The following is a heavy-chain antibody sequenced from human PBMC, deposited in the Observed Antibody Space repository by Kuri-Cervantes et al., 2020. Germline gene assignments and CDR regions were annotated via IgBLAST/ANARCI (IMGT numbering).Heavy chain of an antibody. CDR3: AKDTNSEAGISGTFDY. V-gene: IGHV3-9*01. Sequence: GGSLRLSCAASGFTFSNAWMSWVRQAPGKGLEWVSGISWNSGSIGYADSVKGRFTISRDNAKNSLYLQMNSLRAEDTALYYCAKDTNSEAGISGTFDYWGQGTLVTVSS. D-gene: IGHD6-19*01. CDR1: GFTFSNAW. CDR2: ISWNSGSI. J-gene: IGHJ4*02.